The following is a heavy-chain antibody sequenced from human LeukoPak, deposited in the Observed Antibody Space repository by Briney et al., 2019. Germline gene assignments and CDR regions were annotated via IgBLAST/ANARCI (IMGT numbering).Heavy chain of an antibody. V-gene: IGHV4-34*01. CDR2: INHSGST. D-gene: IGHD3-9*01. J-gene: IGHJ4*02. Sequence: PSETLSLTCAVYGGSFSGYYWSWIRQPPGKGLEWIGEINHSGSTNYNPSLKSRVTISVDTSKNQFSLKLSSVTAADTAVYYCARDRGYDILTGYYIFDYWGQGTLVTVSS. CDR3: ARDRGYDILTGYYIFDY. CDR1: GGSFSGYY.